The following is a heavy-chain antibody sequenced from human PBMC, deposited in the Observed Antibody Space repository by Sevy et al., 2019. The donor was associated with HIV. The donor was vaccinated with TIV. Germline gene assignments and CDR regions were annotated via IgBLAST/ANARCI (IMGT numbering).Heavy chain of an antibody. CDR1: GYSIRSGYY. J-gene: IGHJ4*02. CDR2: IYESGRT. V-gene: IGHV4-38-2*01. Sequence: SETLSLTCAVSGYSIRSGYYWGWIRQSPGKGLEWIGSIYESGRTFYNPSLESRVTMSVDTSKNQFSPQVNSVTAADTAVYYCARLRDILVIPAGGYFDYWGQGTLVTVSS. D-gene: IGHD2-2*01. CDR3: ARLRDILVIPAGGYFDY.